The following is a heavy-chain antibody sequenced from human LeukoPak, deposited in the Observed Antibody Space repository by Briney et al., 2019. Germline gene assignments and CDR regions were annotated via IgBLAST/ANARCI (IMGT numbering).Heavy chain of an antibody. Sequence: GSLRLSCAASGFSVSSNYMNWIRQPPGKGLEWIGYIYYSGSTNYNPSLKSRVTISVDTSKNQFSLKLSSVTAADTAMYYCARVRSSGWGKGFDYWGQGTLVSVSS. CDR2: IYYSGST. D-gene: IGHD6-19*01. J-gene: IGHJ4*02. CDR3: ARVRSSGWGKGFDY. CDR1: GFSVSSNY. V-gene: IGHV4-59*02.